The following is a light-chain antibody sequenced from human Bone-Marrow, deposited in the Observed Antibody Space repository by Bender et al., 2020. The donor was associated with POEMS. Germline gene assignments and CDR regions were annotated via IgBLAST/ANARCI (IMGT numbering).Light chain of an antibody. J-gene: IGLJ2*01. CDR1: SSDVGYYNY. CDR2: DVS. CDR3: CSYAGRSTVV. V-gene: IGLV2-14*01. Sequence: QSALTQPASVSGSPGQSITISCTGTSSDVGYYNYVSWYQQHPGKAPKLLIYDVSDRPSGVSNRFSGSKSGNTASLTISGLQAEDEADFYCCSYAGRSTVVFGGGTRLTVL.